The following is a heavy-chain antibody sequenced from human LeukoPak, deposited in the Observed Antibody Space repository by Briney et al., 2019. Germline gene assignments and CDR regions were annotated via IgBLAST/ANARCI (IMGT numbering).Heavy chain of an antibody. Sequence: SVKVSSKASGGTFSSYAISWVRQAPGRGLEWMRGIIPIFGTANYAQKFQGRVTITADESTSTAYMELSSLRSEDTAVYYCARDPDRGVIPGWGQGTLVTVSS. V-gene: IGHV1-69*13. CDR2: IIPIFGTA. CDR3: ARDPDRGVIPG. D-gene: IGHD3-10*01. CDR1: GGTFSSYA. J-gene: IGHJ1*01.